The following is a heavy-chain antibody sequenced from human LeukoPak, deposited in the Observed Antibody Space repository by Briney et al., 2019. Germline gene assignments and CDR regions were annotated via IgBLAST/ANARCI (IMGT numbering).Heavy chain of an antibody. J-gene: IGHJ4*02. CDR2: IHPSTGNP. V-gene: IGHV7-4-1*02. D-gene: IGHD3-16*02. CDR3: ARAYQRLGELSLPDY. CDR1: VYTFTNYA. Sequence: ASVKVSCKAYVYTFTNYAMNWVRQGPGQGLEWMGRIHPSTGNPTYAQGFTGRFVFSLDTSVSTTYLQISSLKAEDTAVYYCARAYQRLGELSLPDYWGQGTLVTVSS.